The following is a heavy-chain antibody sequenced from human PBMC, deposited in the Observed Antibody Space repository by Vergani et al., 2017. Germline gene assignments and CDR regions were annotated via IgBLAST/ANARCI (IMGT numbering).Heavy chain of an antibody. Sequence: ELHLVQSGGGLVQPGESLRLSCAPSGFTVSDNYMTWVRPAPGKVLDWVKIIYTDGTTAYADSVKSRFTITRDDSKNTLFLDMNNLRPEDTAVYYCSLGVMDFYDPSGHEARDCWGQGTLVTVSS. D-gene: IGHD3-22*01. CDR2: IYTDGTT. CDR3: SLGVMDFYDPSGHEARDC. J-gene: IGHJ4*02. V-gene: IGHV3-66*02. CDR1: GFTVSDNY.